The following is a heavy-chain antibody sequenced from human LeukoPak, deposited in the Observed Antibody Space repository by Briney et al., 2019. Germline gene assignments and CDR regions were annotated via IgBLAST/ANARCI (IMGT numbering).Heavy chain of an antibody. CDR3: ARHADNSLYRFDY. V-gene: IGHV4-59*08. Sequence: SETLSLTCTVSGGSISSNFWSWIRQPPGKGLEWIGYIYYSGSPNYNASLKSRVTISLDTSKNQFPLRLRSVTAADTAVYYCARHADNSLYRFDYWGQGTLVTVSS. J-gene: IGHJ4*02. CDR1: GGSISSNF. D-gene: IGHD1-1*01. CDR2: IYYSGSP.